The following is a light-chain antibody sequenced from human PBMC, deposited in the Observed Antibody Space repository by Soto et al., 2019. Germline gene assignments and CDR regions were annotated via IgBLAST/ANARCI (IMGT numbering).Light chain of an antibody. CDR2: GAS. CDR3: QQYNNWPGT. Sequence: EIVMTQSPATLSVSPGERATLSCRASQSVSSNLAWYQQKPGQAPRLLIYGASTRATGIPARFSGSGSGTEFTHTISRLQSEDFAVYYCQQYNNWPGTFGQGTKVEIK. J-gene: IGKJ1*01. V-gene: IGKV3-15*01. CDR1: QSVSSN.